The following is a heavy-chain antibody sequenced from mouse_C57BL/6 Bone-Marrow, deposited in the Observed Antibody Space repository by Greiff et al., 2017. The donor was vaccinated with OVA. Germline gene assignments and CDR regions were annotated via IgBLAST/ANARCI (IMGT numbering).Heavy chain of an antibody. CDR1: GYTFTSYW. Sequence: QVQLKQPGAELVKPGASVKLSCKASGYTFTSYWMHWVKQRPGQGLEWIGMIHPNSGSTNYNEKFKSKATLTVDKSSSTAYMQLSSLTSEDSAVYYCARPTVGAFDVWGTGTTVTVSS. J-gene: IGHJ1*03. CDR3: ARPTVGAFDV. V-gene: IGHV1-64*01. CDR2: IHPNSGST. D-gene: IGHD1-1*01.